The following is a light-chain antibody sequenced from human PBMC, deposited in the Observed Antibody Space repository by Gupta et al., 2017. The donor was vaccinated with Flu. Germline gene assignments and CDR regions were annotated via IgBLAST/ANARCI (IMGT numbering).Light chain of an antibody. J-gene: IGKJ5*01. CDR2: DAS. CDR1: QSVSSY. Sequence: VLPQSPATLSLSPGERATLSCRASQSVSSYLAWYQQKPGQAPRLLIYDASNRATGIPDRFSGSGSGTDFTLTSSSLEPEDFAVYSCQQRSNWNTFGQGTRLEIK. CDR3: QQRSNWNT. V-gene: IGKV3-11*01.